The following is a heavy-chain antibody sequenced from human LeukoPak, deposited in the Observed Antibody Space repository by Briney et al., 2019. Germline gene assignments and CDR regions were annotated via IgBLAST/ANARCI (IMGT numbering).Heavy chain of an antibody. CDR1: GGSISSGSYY. Sequence: PSETLSLTCTVSGGSISSGSYYWSWIRQPAGKGLEWIGRIYTSGSTNYNPSLKSRVTISVDTSKNQFSLKLSSVTAADTAVYYCARAHQQWLVLSWFDPWGQGTLVTVSS. CDR3: ARAHQQWLVLSWFDP. CDR2: IYTSGST. V-gene: IGHV4-61*02. J-gene: IGHJ5*02. D-gene: IGHD6-19*01.